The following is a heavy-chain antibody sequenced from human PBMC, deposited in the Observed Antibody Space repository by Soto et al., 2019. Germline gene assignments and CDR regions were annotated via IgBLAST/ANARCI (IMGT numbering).Heavy chain of an antibody. CDR3: VHSRCGGDCLRSYSSPDYYGMDV. Sequence: QITLKESGPPLVKPTQTLTLTCTFSGFSLNTGGLGVGWIRQPPGKALEWLALIYWDGDKRYSPSLQSRLSITKDTSNNQVVLTMTNMDPVDTATYYCVHSRCGGDCLRSYSSPDYYGMDVWGQGNTVTVSS. J-gene: IGHJ6*02. CDR1: GFSLNTGGLG. D-gene: IGHD2-21*02. CDR2: IYWDGDK. V-gene: IGHV2-5*02.